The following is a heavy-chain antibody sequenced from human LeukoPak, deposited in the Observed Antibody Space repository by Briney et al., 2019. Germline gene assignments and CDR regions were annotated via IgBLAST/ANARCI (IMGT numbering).Heavy chain of an antibody. CDR1: GGSISSTTYF. V-gene: IGHV4-61*05. Sequence: SETLSLTCTVSGGSISSTTYFWGWIRQPPGKGLEWIGYIYYTGSTNYNPSLKSRVTISVDTSKNQFSLKLSSVTAADTAVYYCARYLAAGYFDLWGRGTLVTVSS. D-gene: IGHD6-25*01. CDR2: IYYTGST. CDR3: ARYLAAGYFDL. J-gene: IGHJ2*01.